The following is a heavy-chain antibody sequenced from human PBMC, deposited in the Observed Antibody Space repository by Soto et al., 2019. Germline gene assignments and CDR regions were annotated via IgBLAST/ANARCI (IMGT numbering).Heavy chain of an antibody. CDR1: GVTFSTYA. Sequence: SVKVSCKASGVTFSTYAISWVRQAPGQGLEWMGGIIPIFGTANYAQKFQGRVTITADKSTSTAYMELSSLRSEDTAVYYCAAIMAMVDYWGQGTLVTVSS. CDR2: IIPIFGTA. D-gene: IGHD5-18*01. V-gene: IGHV1-69*06. CDR3: AAIMAMVDY. J-gene: IGHJ4*02.